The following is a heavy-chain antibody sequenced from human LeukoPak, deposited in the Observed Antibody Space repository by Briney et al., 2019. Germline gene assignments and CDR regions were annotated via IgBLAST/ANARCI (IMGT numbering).Heavy chain of an antibody. CDR2: INQDGSEK. CDR3: GVVY. CDR1: GFTFSTSW. J-gene: IGHJ4*02. Sequence: GGSLRLSCAASGFTFSTSWMNWVRQAPGKGLEWVANINQDGSEKYYVDSVKGRFSISRDNAKNSLYLRMNSLRAEDTAVYYCGVVYWGQGILVTVSS. V-gene: IGHV3-7*01.